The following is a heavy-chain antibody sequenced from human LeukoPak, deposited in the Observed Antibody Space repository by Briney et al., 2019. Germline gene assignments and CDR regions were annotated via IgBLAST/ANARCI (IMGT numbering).Heavy chain of an antibody. CDR2: IKEDGNEI. CDR1: GFTVSSNY. J-gene: IGHJ3*02. V-gene: IGHV3-7*01. CDR3: ARGVYAFDI. Sequence: GGSLRLSCAASGFTVSSNYMSWVRQAPGKGLEWVANIKEDGNEIYYVDSVKGRFTISRDNAKNSLYLQMNSLRGEDTAVYYCARGVYAFDIWGQGTMVTVSS.